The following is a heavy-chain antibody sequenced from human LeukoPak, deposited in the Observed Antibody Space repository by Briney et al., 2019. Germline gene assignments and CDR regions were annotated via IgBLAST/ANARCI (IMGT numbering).Heavy chain of an antibody. CDR1: GFTFNSYW. D-gene: IGHD5-12*01. Sequence: QSGGSLRLSCAASGFTFNSYWMYWVRQAPGKGLVWVSRINSDGSRTNYADSVKGRFTISRDNAKNTLYLQMNSLRAEDTAVYYCARRGYSAYDFWGQGTLVTVSS. J-gene: IGHJ4*02. CDR3: ARRGYSAYDF. V-gene: IGHV3-74*01. CDR2: INSDGSRT.